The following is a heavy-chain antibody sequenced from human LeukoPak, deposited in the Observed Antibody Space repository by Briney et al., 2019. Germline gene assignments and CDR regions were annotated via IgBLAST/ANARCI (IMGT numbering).Heavy chain of an antibody. CDR3: AREAGGCSSTSCYDYYYYYYYYMDV. Sequence: SETLSLTCAVYGGSFSGYYWSWIRQPPGKGLEWIGEINHSGSTNYNPSLKSQVTISVDTTKNQFSLKLSSVTAADTAVYYCAREAGGCSSTSCYDYYYYYYYYMDVWGKGTTVTVSS. CDR2: INHSGST. V-gene: IGHV4-34*01. CDR1: GGSFSGYY. D-gene: IGHD2-2*01. J-gene: IGHJ6*03.